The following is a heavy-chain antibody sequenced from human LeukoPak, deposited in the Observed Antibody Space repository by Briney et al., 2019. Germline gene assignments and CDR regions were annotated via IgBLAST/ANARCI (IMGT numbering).Heavy chain of an antibody. Sequence: ASVKVSCKAFGYTFATYGISWVRQAPGQGLEWMGWISTYNGDTNYAQKLQGRVTMTTDTSTSTAYMELRSLRSDDTAVYYCARHQDIVVVPAAIKGVGIWFDPWGQGTLVTVSS. CDR2: ISTYNGDT. CDR3: ARHQDIVVVPAAIKGVGIWFDP. D-gene: IGHD2-2*02. J-gene: IGHJ5*02. CDR1: GYTFATYG. V-gene: IGHV1-18*04.